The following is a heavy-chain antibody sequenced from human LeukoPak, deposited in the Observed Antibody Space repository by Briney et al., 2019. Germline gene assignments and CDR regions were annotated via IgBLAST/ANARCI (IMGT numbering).Heavy chain of an antibody. Sequence: GGSLRLSCAASGFTFSSYWMHWVRQAPGKGLVWVSRINSDGGSTSYADSVKGRLTISRDNAKNTLYLQMNSLRAEDTAVYYCARANYYGSGRAAFDIWGQGTMVTVSS. V-gene: IGHV3-74*01. J-gene: IGHJ3*02. CDR1: GFTFSSYW. CDR2: INSDGGST. D-gene: IGHD3-10*01. CDR3: ARANYYGSGRAAFDI.